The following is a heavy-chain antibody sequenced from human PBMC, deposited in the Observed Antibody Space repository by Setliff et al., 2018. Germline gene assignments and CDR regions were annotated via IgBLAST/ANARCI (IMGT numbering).Heavy chain of an antibody. CDR3: ARGGGGYHAAS. J-gene: IGHJ5*02. Sequence: SETLSLTCAVSSGSISYNNWWTWVRQPPGKGLEWIGEIYHTESTNYNPSLKSRVTISLDKSKNHFSLELTSVTAADTAVYYCARGGGGYHAASWGQGILVTVSS. CDR2: IYHTEST. CDR1: SGSISYNNW. D-gene: IGHD2-2*01. V-gene: IGHV4-4*02.